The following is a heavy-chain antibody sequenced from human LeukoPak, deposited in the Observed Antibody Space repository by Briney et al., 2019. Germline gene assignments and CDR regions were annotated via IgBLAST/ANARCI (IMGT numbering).Heavy chain of an antibody. CDR2: IGDSGGRT. D-gene: IGHD1-26*01. V-gene: IGHV3-23*01. CDR1: GFSFSAFA. J-gene: IGHJ4*02. Sequence: GGSLRLSCAASGFSFSAFAGGWVRQAPGKGLEWVSVIGDSGGRTHYADSVKGRFTISRDNSKKTLYLQMNSLRGEDTAVYYCARVRGAITYYFDYCGQGTLVTVSS. CDR3: ARVRGAITYYFDY.